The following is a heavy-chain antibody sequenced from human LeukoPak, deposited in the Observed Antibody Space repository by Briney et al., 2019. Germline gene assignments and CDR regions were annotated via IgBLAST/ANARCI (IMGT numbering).Heavy chain of an antibody. CDR2: INPNSGGT. J-gene: IGHJ4*02. CDR1: GYTFTGYY. Sequence: GASVKVSCKASGYTFTGYYMHWVRQAPGQGLEWMGRINPNSGGTNYAQKFQGRVTMTRDTSISTAYMELSRLRSDDTAVYYCASEGYCSSTSCYWGNYWGQGTLVTVSS. V-gene: IGHV1-2*06. D-gene: IGHD2-2*01. CDR3: ASEGYCSSTSCYWGNY.